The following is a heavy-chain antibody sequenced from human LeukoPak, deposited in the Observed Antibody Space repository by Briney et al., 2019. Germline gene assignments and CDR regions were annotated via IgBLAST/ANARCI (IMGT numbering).Heavy chain of an antibody. V-gene: IGHV5-51*01. J-gene: IGHJ4*02. CDR1: GSSFTSYW. D-gene: IGHD6-19*01. CDR2: IYPVDSAS. Sequence: GESLKIPCKGSGSSFTSYWIGWVGQMPGMGLEWLGIIYPVDSASRYSPSFRGQVTISADKSISTAYLQWSSLKASETAMYYCARQVAYTSGRTFDFWGQGTLVTVSS. CDR3: ARQVAYTSGRTFDF.